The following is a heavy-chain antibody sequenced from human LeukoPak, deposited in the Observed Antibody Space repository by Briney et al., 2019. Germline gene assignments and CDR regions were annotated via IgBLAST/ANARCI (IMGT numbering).Heavy chain of an antibody. CDR1: GFSVTNNY. CDR2: LYTGGIR. Sequence: PGGSLRLACAASGFSVTNNYMSWVRLPPGKGLEWVSVLYTGGIRYYAGFVRGRFTISRDDSKNNLYLQMTSLRPKGRAVHYYAKDYRVVPAANFGYYMDVWGKGTTVTVSS. D-gene: IGHD2-2*01. V-gene: IGHV3-53*01. J-gene: IGHJ6*03. CDR3: AKDYRVVPAANFGYYMDV.